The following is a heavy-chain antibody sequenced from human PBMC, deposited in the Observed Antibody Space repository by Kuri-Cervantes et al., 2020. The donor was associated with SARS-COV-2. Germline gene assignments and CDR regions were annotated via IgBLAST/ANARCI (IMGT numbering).Heavy chain of an antibody. CDR1: GYTFTAYF. CDR3: ARGGKDSPTSMYFYYHMDV. J-gene: IGHJ6*03. CDR2: IHPNTGGT. Sequence: ASVKVSCKASGYTFTAYFMHWVRQAPGQGLEYMGWIHPNTGGTPFAQKFPGRVTLTRDTSITTVYMELYSLTSDDTAVYYCARGGKDSPTSMYFYYHMDVWGRETTVTVSS. V-gene: IGHV1-2*02. D-gene: IGHD2-15*01.